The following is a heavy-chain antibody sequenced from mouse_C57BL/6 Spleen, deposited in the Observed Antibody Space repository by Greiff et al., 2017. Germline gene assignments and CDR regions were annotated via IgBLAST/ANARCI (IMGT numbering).Heavy chain of an antibody. Sequence: VKLQQSGAELVKPGASVKLSCKASGYTFTEYTIHWVKQRSGQGLEWIGWFYPGSGSIKYNEKFKDKATLTVDKSYSPVYMEMSRMTSKDSAVYFCARHERGYDYYAYWGQGTLVTVSA. V-gene: IGHV1-62-2*01. J-gene: IGHJ3*01. CDR3: ARHERGYDYYAY. CDR1: GYTFTEYT. CDR2: FYPGSGSI. D-gene: IGHD2-4*01.